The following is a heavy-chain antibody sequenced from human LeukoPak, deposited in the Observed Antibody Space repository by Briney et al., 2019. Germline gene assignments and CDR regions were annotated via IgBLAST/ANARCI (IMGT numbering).Heavy chain of an antibody. CDR3: ARDGSSRSLQF. J-gene: IGHJ1*01. CDR1: GFTVSSNY. Sequence: GGSLRLSCAASGFTVSSNYMSWVRQAPGKGLERVSLIHSDDSTYYADSVKGRFTISRDNSKNMMYLQMNRLRAEDTAMYYCARDGSSRSLQFWGQGTLVTVSS. CDR2: IHSDDST. V-gene: IGHV3-53*01.